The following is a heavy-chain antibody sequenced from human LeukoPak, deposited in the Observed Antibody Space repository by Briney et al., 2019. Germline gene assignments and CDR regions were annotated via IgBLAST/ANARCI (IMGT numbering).Heavy chain of an antibody. V-gene: IGHV3-11*01. D-gene: IGHD3-22*01. Sequence: GGSLRLSCAASGFTFSDYYMSWLRQAPGKGLEWVSYISSSGSTIYYADSVKGRFTISRDNAKNSLYLQMNSLRAEDTAVYYCARESPYYYDSSSDCWGQGTLVTVSS. CDR1: GFTFSDYY. J-gene: IGHJ4*02. CDR3: ARESPYYYDSSSDC. CDR2: ISSSGSTI.